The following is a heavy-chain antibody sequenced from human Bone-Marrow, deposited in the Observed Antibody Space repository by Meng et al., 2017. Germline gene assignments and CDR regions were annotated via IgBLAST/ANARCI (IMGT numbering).Heavy chain of an antibody. CDR2: IHHSGST. V-gene: IGHV4-38-2*01. Sequence: SETLSLTCAVSGYSISSGYYWGWIRQPPGKGLEWIGSIHHSGSTYYNPSLKSRVSISVDTSKNQFSVKLSSVAAADTAVYYCARNLVPAAIGYYYYGMDVWGQGTTVTVSS. J-gene: IGHJ6*02. CDR3: ARNLVPAAIGYYYYGMDV. D-gene: IGHD2-2*01. CDR1: GYSISSGYY.